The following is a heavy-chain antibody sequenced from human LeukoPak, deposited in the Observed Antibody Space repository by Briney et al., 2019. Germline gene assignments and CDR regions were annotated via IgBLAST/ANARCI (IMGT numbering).Heavy chain of an antibody. CDR3: AHSRVYYYGSGSYFPKTLDY. V-gene: IGHV2-5*02. CDR2: ISRDDDK. D-gene: IGHD3-10*01. Sequence: SGPTLVKPTQTLTLTCTFSGFSLSTSARGVAWIRRPPVKGLEWLALISRDDDKRYSTSMNSRHTLTKDTSKNQVVLTMTDMDPVDTATYYCAHSRVYYYGSGSYFPKTLDYWGQGTLVTVSS. CDR1: GFSLSTSARG. J-gene: IGHJ4*02.